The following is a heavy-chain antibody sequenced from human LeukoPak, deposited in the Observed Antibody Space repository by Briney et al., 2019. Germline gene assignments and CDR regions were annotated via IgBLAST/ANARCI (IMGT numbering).Heavy chain of an antibody. CDR3: ARDLGAAYDF. V-gene: IGHV3-33*01. CDR1: GFPFRSYG. J-gene: IGHJ4*02. D-gene: IGHD2-21*01. Sequence: PGRSLRLSCAASGFPFRSYGMHWVRQAPGKGLEWVARLVYDERNDYANSVKGRFTISRDNSKNMLYLQMDNLRVDDTAMYYCARDLGAAYDFWGQGILVTVSS. CDR2: LVYDERN.